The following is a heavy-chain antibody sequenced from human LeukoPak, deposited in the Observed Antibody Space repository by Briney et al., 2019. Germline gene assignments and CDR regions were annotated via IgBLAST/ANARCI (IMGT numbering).Heavy chain of an antibody. Sequence: SETLSLTCTVSGGSISSSSYYWGWIRQPPGKGLEWIWSIYYSGTTYYNPSLKSRVTISVDTSKNQFSLKLSSVTAADTAVYYCASPSSIAAACLDYRGQGTLVTVSS. V-gene: IGHV4-39*01. CDR2: IYYSGTT. CDR3: ASPSSIAAACLDY. CDR1: GGSISSSSYY. D-gene: IGHD6-13*01. J-gene: IGHJ4*02.